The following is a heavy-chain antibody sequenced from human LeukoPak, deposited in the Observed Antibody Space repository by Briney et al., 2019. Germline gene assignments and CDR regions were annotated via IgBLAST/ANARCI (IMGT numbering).Heavy chain of an antibody. V-gene: IGHV3-21*01. CDR3: ARTRGYCTNGVCYRDAFDI. J-gene: IGHJ3*02. D-gene: IGHD2-8*01. CDR1: GFTFSSYS. Sequence: GGSLRLSCAASGFTFSSYSMNWVRQAPGRGLEWVSSISSSSSYIYYADSVKGRFTISRDNAKNSLYLQMNSLRAEDTAVYYCARTRGYCTNGVCYRDAFDIWGQGTMVTVSS. CDR2: ISSSSSYI.